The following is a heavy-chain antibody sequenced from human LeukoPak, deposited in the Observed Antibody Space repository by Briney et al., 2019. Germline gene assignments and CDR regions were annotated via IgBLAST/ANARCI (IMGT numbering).Heavy chain of an antibody. CDR2: INTDGSST. CDR1: GFTFNIYW. Sequence: HAGGSLRLSCAASGFTFNIYWVHWVRQAPGKGLVWVSRINTDGSSTSYADSVKGRFTISRDNAKNTLFLQMNSLRAEDTAVYYCATWREWEPQLDYWGQGTLVTVSS. J-gene: IGHJ4*02. V-gene: IGHV3-74*01. CDR3: ATWREWEPQLDY. D-gene: IGHD1-26*01.